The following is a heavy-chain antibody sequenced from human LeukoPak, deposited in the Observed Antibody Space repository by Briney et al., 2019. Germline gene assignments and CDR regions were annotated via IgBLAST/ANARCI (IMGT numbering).Heavy chain of an antibody. CDR3: ARYALTAALDF. Sequence: PGGSLRLSCAASGFSFSNSWLGWVRPAPGKGLEWVANIKPEGSEKFLVDSVQGRFTLSREHSKRSLSLQMNSLRAEYRAVYYCARYALTAALDFWGQGTLVTVSS. CDR2: IKPEGSEK. D-gene: IGHD2-21*02. J-gene: IGHJ4*02. CDR1: GFSFSNSW. V-gene: IGHV3-7*01.